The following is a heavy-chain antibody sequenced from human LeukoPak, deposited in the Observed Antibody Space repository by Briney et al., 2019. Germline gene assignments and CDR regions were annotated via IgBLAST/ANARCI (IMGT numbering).Heavy chain of an antibody. CDR3: ARGGYYYDSSGCSHFDY. D-gene: IGHD3-22*01. Sequence: GESLKISCKGSGYRFTSYWIGWVRQMPGKGLEWMGIIYPGDSDTRYSPSFQGQVTISADKSISTAYLQWSSLKASDTAMYYCARGGYYYDSSGCSHFDYWGQGTLVTVSS. V-gene: IGHV5-51*01. CDR2: IYPGDSDT. CDR1: GYRFTSYW. J-gene: IGHJ4*02.